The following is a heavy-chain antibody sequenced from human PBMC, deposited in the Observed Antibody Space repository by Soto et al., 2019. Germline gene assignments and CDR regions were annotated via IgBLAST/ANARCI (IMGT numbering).Heavy chain of an antibody. V-gene: IGHV4-61*01. D-gene: IGHD6-19*01. Sequence: SETLSLTCTVSGASVSSGNQYWSWIRQPPGKRLEWIGFIYNSVITNYSPSLKSRVSISADTSRNQFSLKMSSVTAADTAVYYCARGWDANSWGQGALVTVPS. J-gene: IGHJ4*02. CDR2: IYNSVIT. CDR1: GASVSSGNQY. CDR3: ARGWDANS.